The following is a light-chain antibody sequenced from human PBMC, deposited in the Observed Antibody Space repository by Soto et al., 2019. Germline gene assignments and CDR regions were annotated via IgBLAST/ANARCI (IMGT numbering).Light chain of an antibody. CDR1: QSVGSNY. CDR2: GAS. V-gene: IGKV3-20*01. J-gene: IGKJ1*01. Sequence: EIVLTQSPGTLSLSPGERATLYCRASQSVGSNYLAWYQQKPGQAPRVLIYGASRRATGIPDRFSGSGSGTDFTLTISRLEPEDFAVYYCQQYVSSPWAFGQGTKVDIK. CDR3: QQYVSSPWA.